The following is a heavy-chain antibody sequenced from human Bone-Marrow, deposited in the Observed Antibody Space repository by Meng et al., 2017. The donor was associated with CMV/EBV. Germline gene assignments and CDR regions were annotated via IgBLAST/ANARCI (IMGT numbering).Heavy chain of an antibody. CDR1: GFTFSDFW. CDR2: IKKDGSEK. J-gene: IGHJ5*02. V-gene: IGHV3-7*01. D-gene: IGHD3-16*01. CDR3: FMGHYYGA. Sequence: GGSLRLSCAASGFTFSDFWMNWVRQAPGKGLEWVANIKKDGSEKFYVDSVKGRFTISRDNAKNSLYLQMNSLRADDTAVYYCFMGHYYGAWGQGTPVTVSS.